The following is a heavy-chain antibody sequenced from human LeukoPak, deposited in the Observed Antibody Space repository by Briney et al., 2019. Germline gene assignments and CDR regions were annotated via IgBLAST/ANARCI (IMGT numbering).Heavy chain of an antibody. V-gene: IGHV4-59*01. CDR1: GGSISSYY. J-gene: IGHJ6*03. D-gene: IGHD2-15*01. CDR2: IYYSGST. CDR3: ARSVEGYCSGGSCYSYYYYMDV. Sequence: PSETLSLTCAVSGGSISSYYWSWIRQPPGKGLEWIGYIYYSGSTNYNPSLKSRVTISVDTSKNQFSLKLSSVTAADTAVYYCARSVEGYCSGGSCYSYYYYMDVWGKGTTVTISS.